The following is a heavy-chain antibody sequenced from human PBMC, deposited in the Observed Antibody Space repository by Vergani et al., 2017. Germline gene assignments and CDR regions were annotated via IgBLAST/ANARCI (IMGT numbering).Heavy chain of an antibody. J-gene: IGHJ5*02. CDR2: IYYSGST. CDR1: GASIRRSNYY. Sequence: QLQLQESGPGLVKPSATLSLTCSVSGASIRRSNYYWGWIRQPPGKGLEWIASIYYSGSTYYNPSPKSRVTISVDTSKNQFSLKLSSVTAADTAVYFCAGHSTVEWLVKLGWIDPWGQGILVTVSS. V-gene: IGHV4-39*01. CDR3: AGHSTVEWLVKLGWIDP. D-gene: IGHD6-19*01.